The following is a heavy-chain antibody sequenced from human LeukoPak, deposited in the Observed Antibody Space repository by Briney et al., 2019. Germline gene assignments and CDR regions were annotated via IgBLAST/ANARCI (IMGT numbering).Heavy chain of an antibody. J-gene: IGHJ3*02. Sequence: PGRSLRLSCAASGFTFSSYGMHWVRQAPGKGLEWVAVISYDGSNKYYADSVKGRFTISRDNSKNTLYLQMNSLRAEDTAVYYCAKCLITFGGVSGGLDAFDIWGQGTMVTVSS. V-gene: IGHV3-30*18. CDR2: ISYDGSNK. CDR3: AKCLITFGGVSGGLDAFDI. CDR1: GFTFSSYG. D-gene: IGHD3-16*01.